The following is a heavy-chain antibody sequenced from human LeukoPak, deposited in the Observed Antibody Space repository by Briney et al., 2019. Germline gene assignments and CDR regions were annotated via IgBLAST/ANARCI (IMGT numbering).Heavy chain of an antibody. CDR3: VKDRNNRDLDSLDI. J-gene: IGHJ3*02. D-gene: IGHD5-24*01. Sequence: PGRSLRLSCAASGFTFDDYAMHWVRQVPGKGLEWVSGIYWNSDTVGYADSVKGRFTISRDNSKNSVYLQMSSLRAEDTALYHCVKDRNNRDLDSLDIGGQGTVVTVS. CDR2: IYWNSDTV. CDR1: GFTFDDYA. V-gene: IGHV3-9*01.